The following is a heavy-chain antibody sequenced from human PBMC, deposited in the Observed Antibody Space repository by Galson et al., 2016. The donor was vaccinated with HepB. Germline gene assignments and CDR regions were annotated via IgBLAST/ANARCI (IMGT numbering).Heavy chain of an antibody. J-gene: IGHJ4*02. Sequence: SLRLSCAASGFTFSSYWMSWVRQAPGKRLECVANIKQDGSEHYYGDSVKGRFTISRDNAKKSLYLQMNSLRDEDTAVYYCAREIPSRGRSDYWGQGPLVTGSS. CDR3: AREIPSRGRSDY. CDR1: GFTFSSYW. CDR2: IKQDGSEH. V-gene: IGHV3-7*01. D-gene: IGHD3-10*01.